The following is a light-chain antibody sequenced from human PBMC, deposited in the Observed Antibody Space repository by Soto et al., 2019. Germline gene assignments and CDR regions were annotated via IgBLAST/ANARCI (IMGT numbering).Light chain of an antibody. CDR1: SSDVGVYNY. CDR2: DVS. CDR3: CSYAGSYTFV. V-gene: IGLV2-11*01. J-gene: IGLJ1*01. Sequence: QSALTHPRSVSGSPGQSVTISCTGTSSDVGVYNYVSWYQQYPGKAPKIMIYDVSKRPSGVPDRFSGSKSDNTASLTISGLQAEDEADYYCCSYAGSYTFVFGIGTKVTVL.